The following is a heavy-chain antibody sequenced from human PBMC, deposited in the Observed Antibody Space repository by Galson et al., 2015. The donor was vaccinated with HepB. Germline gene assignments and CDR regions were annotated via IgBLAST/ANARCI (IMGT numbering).Heavy chain of an antibody. CDR1: GGSINSYY. Sequence: ETLSLTCTVSGGSINSYYWSWIRQPPGKGLEYIGYIYSSGSTNYNPSLKSRVTISVDTSKNEFSLKLNSVTAADTAVYYCARELKGSGSYSYFDYWGQGTLVTVSS. J-gene: IGHJ4*02. CDR2: IYSSGST. V-gene: IGHV4-59*01. CDR3: ARELKGSGSYSYFDY. D-gene: IGHD3-10*01.